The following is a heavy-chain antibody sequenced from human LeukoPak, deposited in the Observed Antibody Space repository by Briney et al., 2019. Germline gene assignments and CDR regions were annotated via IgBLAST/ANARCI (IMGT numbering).Heavy chain of an antibody. J-gene: IGHJ4*02. Sequence: PSETLSLTCTVSGGSISTYYWSWIRQPPGKGLEWIGYIYYSGSTNYNPSLKSRVSISADTSKNQFSPKLSSVTAADTAVYYCARVTAVAGFTNFDYWGQGTLVTVSS. D-gene: IGHD6-19*01. V-gene: IGHV4-59*01. CDR2: IYYSGST. CDR3: ARVTAVAGFTNFDY. CDR1: GGSISTYY.